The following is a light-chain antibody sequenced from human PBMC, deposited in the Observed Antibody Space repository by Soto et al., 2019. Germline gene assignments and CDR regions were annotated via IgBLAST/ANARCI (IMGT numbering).Light chain of an antibody. Sequence: DIQMTQSPSSLSASVGDRVTITYRASQDIGNNLGWYQQKPGNAPRRLIYAASSLQSGVPSRFSGSGSGTEFTLTISSLQPEDFATYYCLQHYSYLWTFGQGTKV. CDR1: QDIGNN. CDR3: LQHYSYLWT. V-gene: IGKV1-17*01. CDR2: AAS. J-gene: IGKJ1*01.